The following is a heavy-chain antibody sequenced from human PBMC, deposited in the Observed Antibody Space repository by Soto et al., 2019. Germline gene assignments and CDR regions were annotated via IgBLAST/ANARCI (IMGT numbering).Heavy chain of an antibody. CDR1: GGTFSSYA. V-gene: IGHV1-69*13. CDR3: ARDQSYYYDSSGLDAYYFDY. D-gene: IGHD3-22*01. J-gene: IGHJ4*02. Sequence: GASVKVSCKASGGTFSSYAISWVRQAPGQGLEWMGVIIPIFGTANYAQKFQGRVTITADESTSTAYMELSSLRSEDTAVYYCARDQSYYYDSSGLDAYYFDYWGQGTLVTVSS. CDR2: IIPIFGTA.